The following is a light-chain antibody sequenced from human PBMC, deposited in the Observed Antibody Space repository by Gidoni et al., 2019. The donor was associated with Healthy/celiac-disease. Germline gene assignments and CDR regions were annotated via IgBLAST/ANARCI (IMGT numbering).Light chain of an antibody. CDR1: QSVSSSY. J-gene: IGKJ3*01. CDR3: QQYGSSPPLFT. Sequence: ELVLTQSPGTLSWSPGERAALSCRSSQSVSSSYLAWYQQKPGQAPRLLIYGASSRATGIPDRFSGSGSGTDFTLTISRLEPEDFAVYYCQQYGSSPPLFTFGPGTKVDIK. V-gene: IGKV3-20*01. CDR2: GAS.